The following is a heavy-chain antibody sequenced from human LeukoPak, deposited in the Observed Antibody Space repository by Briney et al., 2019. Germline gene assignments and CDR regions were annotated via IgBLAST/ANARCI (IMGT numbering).Heavy chain of an antibody. CDR1: GGSISSYY. J-gene: IGHJ3*02. V-gene: IGHV4-59*01. CDR3: AREGYYDSSGYYHHDAFDI. D-gene: IGHD3-22*01. Sequence: PSETLSLTCTVPGGSISSYYWSWIRQPPGKGLEWIGYISDSGSTNYNPSLKSRVTISVDSSKNQFSLKLSSVTAADTAVYFCAREGYYDSSGYYHHDAFDIWGQGTMVAVSS. CDR2: ISDSGST.